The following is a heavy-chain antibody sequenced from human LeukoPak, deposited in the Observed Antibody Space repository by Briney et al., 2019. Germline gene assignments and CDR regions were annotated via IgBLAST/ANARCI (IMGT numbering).Heavy chain of an antibody. CDR3: ASGLLLARHFDY. CDR1: GNSFTSYW. Sequence: GESLKISCKASGNSFTSYWIAWVRQMPGKGLEWMGIIYCGDSDTRYSPSFQGQVTISADKSISIAYLQWSSLKATDTAMYYCASGLLLARHFDYWGQGALVTVSS. CDR2: IYCGDSDT. V-gene: IGHV5-51*01. D-gene: IGHD6-6*01. J-gene: IGHJ4*02.